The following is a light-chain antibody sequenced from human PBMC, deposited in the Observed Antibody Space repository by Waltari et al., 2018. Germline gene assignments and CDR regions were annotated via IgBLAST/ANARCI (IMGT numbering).Light chain of an antibody. CDR1: ELGDKY. CDR3: QAWDSSTAVV. Sequence: SYELTQPPSVSVSPGQTASITCSGDELGDKYACWYQQKPGQSPVLVIYQESKRPSGIPERFSGSNSGNTATLTISGTQAMDEADYYCQAWDSSTAVVFGGGTKLTVL. CDR2: QES. J-gene: IGLJ2*01. V-gene: IGLV3-1*01.